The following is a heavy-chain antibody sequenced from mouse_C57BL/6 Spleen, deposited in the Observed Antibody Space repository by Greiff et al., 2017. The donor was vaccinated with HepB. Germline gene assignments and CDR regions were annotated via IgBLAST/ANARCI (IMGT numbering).Heavy chain of an antibody. V-gene: IGHV1-61*01. CDR3: ARAYYSNYEEFDV. Sequence: QVQLQQPGAELVRPGSSVKLSCKASGYTFTSYWMDWVKQRPGQGLEWIGNIYPSDSETHYNQKFKDKATLTVDKSSSTAYMQLSSLTSEDSAVYYCARAYYSNYEEFDVWGTGTTVTVSS. CDR1: GYTFTSYW. J-gene: IGHJ1*03. CDR2: IYPSDSET. D-gene: IGHD2-5*01.